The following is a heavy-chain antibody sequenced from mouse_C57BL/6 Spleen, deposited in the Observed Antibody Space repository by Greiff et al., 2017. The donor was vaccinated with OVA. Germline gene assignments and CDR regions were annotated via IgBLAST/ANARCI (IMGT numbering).Heavy chain of an antibody. D-gene: IGHD2-3*01. J-gene: IGHJ3*01. CDR1: GYTFTSYW. CDR3: ARSGALYDGYPFAY. CDR2: IDPSDSYT. V-gene: IGHV1-59*01. Sequence: VQLQQPGAELVRPGTSVKLSCKASGYTFTSYWMHWVKQRPGQGLEWIGVIDPSDSYTNYNQKFKGKATLTVDTSSSTAYMQLSSLTSEDSAVYYGARSGALYDGYPFAYWGQGTLVTVSA.